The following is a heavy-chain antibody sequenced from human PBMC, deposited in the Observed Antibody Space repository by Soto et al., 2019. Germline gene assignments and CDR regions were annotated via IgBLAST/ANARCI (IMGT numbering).Heavy chain of an antibody. J-gene: IGHJ4*02. Sequence: EVQLLESGGGVVQPGGSLRLSCVASGFNFKKFAMAWVRQAPGEGLEWVSGISCCGGSTSYADPVKGRFSTARDDSKNTLSLQMNGLRVEDTAQYFCAKADGEQWLIPHLDNWGQGTLVTVS. CDR1: GFNFKKFA. D-gene: IGHD6-19*01. CDR2: ISCCGGST. V-gene: IGHV3-23*01. CDR3: AKADGEQWLIPHLDN.